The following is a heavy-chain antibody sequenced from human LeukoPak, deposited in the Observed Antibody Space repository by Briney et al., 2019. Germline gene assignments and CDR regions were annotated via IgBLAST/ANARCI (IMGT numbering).Heavy chain of an antibody. Sequence: SVKVSCKASGGTFSSYAISWVRQAPGQGLEWMGGIIPIFGTANYAQKFQGRVTITADESTSTAYMELSSLRSEDTAVYYCARAPHWYDFTFDPWGQGTLVTVSS. D-gene: IGHD3-3*01. V-gene: IGHV1-69*13. CDR3: ARAPHWYDFTFDP. CDR1: GGTFSSYA. CDR2: IIPIFGTA. J-gene: IGHJ5*02.